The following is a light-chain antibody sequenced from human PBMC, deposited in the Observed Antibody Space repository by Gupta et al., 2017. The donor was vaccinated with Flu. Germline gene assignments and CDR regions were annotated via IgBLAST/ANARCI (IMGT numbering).Light chain of an antibody. CDR2: AAS. Sequence: DIQMTQSPSSLSASVGDRVNITCRASQTIANYLNWYQQKAGKAPNLLLYAASSLHSGVPSRFSGSGSGTDFTLTIRRLQPEDFATYYCQQRDNTPVTFGQGTRMEIK. J-gene: IGKJ5*01. CDR1: QTIANY. V-gene: IGKV1-39*01. CDR3: QQRDNTPVT.